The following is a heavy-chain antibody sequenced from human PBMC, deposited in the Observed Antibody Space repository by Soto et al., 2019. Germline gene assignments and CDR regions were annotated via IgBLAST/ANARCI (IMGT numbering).Heavy chain of an antibody. V-gene: IGHV1-24*01. CDR3: ATDRFYYDSSGLSFGEYFQH. Sequence: ASVKVSCKVSGYTLTELSMHWVRQAPGKGLEWMGGFDPEDGETIYAQKFQGRVTMTEDTSTDTAYMELSSLRSEDTAVYYCATDRFYYDSSGLSFGEYFQHWGQGTLVTVS. J-gene: IGHJ1*01. D-gene: IGHD3-22*01. CDR1: GYTLTELS. CDR2: FDPEDGET.